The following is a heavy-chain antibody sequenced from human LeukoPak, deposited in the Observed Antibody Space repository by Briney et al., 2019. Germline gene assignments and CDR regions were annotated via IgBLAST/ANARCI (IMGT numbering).Heavy chain of an antibody. Sequence: GGSLKHSCAASGFTFSGSAVHWVRQASGKGLEWLGRLKGRPDTYATTYAASVRGRFTISRDDSKNTAYLQMNSLKIEDTAMYYCTRPRYCIDGVCYKDYWGQGTLVTVSS. V-gene: IGHV3-73*01. CDR2: LKGRPDTYAT. CDR1: GFTFSGSA. D-gene: IGHD2-8*01. CDR3: TRPRYCIDGVCYKDY. J-gene: IGHJ4*02.